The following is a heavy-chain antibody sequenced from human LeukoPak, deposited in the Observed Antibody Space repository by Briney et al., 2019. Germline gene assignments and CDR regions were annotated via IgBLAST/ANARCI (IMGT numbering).Heavy chain of an antibody. CDR3: AKETMVRGPFDY. Sequence: GGSLRLSCAASGFTFSSYSMNWVRRAPGKGLEWVSSISSSSSYIYYADSVKGRFTISRDNAKNSLYLQMNSLGGEDTALYYCAKETMVRGPFDYWGQGTLVTVSA. CDR1: GFTFSSYS. CDR2: ISSSSSYI. J-gene: IGHJ4*02. V-gene: IGHV3-21*04. D-gene: IGHD3-10*01.